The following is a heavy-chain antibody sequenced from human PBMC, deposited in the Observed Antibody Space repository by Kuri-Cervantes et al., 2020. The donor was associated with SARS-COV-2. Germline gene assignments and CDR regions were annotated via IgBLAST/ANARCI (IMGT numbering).Heavy chain of an antibody. Sequence: GSLRLSCAASGFTFSSYWMGWVRQAPGKGLEWVANIDQDGYGKYFVDSVKGRFSVSRDNAKNSLFLQMNSLRAEDTAIYFCARPSLNTGSYFPDWGQGTLVTVSS. CDR1: GFTFSSYW. CDR2: IDQDGYGK. CDR3: ARPSLNTGSYFPD. D-gene: IGHD1-26*01. J-gene: IGHJ4*02. V-gene: IGHV3-7*03.